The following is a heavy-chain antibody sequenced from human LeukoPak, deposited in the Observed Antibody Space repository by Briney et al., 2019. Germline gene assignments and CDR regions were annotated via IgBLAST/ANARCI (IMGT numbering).Heavy chain of an antibody. D-gene: IGHD2-8*01. CDR2: INPNTNGT. V-gene: IGHV1-2*02. Sequence: ASVKVSCKASGYTFTDYYMHWVRQAPGQGLEWMGWINPNTNGTNYAQKFQGRVTMTRDKSISTAYMELYSLRSDDTAVYYCARDPPGVRYGRPIFDFWGQGTLVTVSS. CDR3: ARDPPGVRYGRPIFDF. CDR1: GYTFTDYY. J-gene: IGHJ4*02.